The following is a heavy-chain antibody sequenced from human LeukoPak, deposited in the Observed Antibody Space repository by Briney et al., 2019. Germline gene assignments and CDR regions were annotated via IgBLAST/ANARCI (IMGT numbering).Heavy chain of an antibody. CDR3: ARDRREFWSGLKTPYYYYGMDV. CDR2: IYYSGST. J-gene: IGHJ6*02. CDR1: GFIFSDHY. Sequence: GSLRLSCAASGFIFSDHYWSWIRQPPGKGLEWIGYIYYSGSTNYNPSLKSRVTISVDTSKNQFSLKLSSVTAADTAVYYCARDRREFWSGLKTPYYYYGMDVWGQGTTVTVSS. D-gene: IGHD3-3*01. V-gene: IGHV4-59*11.